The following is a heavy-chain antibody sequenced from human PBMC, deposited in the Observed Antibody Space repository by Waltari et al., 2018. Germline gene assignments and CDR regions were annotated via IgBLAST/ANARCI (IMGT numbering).Heavy chain of an antibody. Sequence: EMQLVESGGDLVQPGGSLKLSCAASGFTLSGSAMHWVRQASGKGLEWVGRIKSKVDGDATAYGASVKGRFTSSRDDSTNTAYLQRNSLKTEDSAVYYCSRLRYSSTWDGMDVWGQGTTVTVSS. CDR1: GFTLSGSA. CDR2: IKSKVDGDAT. D-gene: IGHD6-13*01. V-gene: IGHV3-73*01. CDR3: SRLRYSSTWDGMDV. J-gene: IGHJ6*02.